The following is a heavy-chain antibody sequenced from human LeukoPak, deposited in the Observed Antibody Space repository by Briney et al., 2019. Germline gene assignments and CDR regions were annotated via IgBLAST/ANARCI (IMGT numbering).Heavy chain of an antibody. J-gene: IGHJ6*04. V-gene: IGHV1-2*02. D-gene: IGHD1-7*01. CDR2: INPNSGGT. CDR1: GYTFTGYY. Sequence: GASVKVSCKASGYTFTGYYMHWVRQAPGQGLEWMGWINPNSGGTNYAQKFQGRVTMTRDTSISTAYMELSRLRSDDTAVYYCASNTNWNYVSGWFDPWGKGTTVTVSS. CDR3: ASNTNWNYVSGWFDP.